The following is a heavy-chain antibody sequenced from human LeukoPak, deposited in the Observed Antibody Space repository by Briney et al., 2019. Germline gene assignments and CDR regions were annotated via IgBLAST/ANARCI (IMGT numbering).Heavy chain of an antibody. D-gene: IGHD3-16*02. V-gene: IGHV3-11*04. CDR3: ARHRTASDY. Sequence: GGSLRLSCAASGFIFSDYYMSWIRQAPGKGLGWVSYISDSGTTIKYADSVKGRFTISRDNAKSSLYLQMNSLRAEDTALYYCARHRTASDYWGQGTLVTVSS. CDR1: GFIFSDYY. CDR2: ISDSGTTI. J-gene: IGHJ4*02.